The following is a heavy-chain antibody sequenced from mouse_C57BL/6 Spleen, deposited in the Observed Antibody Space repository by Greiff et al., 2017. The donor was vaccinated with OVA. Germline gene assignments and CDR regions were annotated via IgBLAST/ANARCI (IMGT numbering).Heavy chain of an antibody. Sequence: EVQRVESGGGLVKPGGSLKLSCAASGFTFSSYTMSWVRQTPEKRLEWVATISGGGGNTYYPDSVKGRFTISRDNAKNTLYLQMSSLRSEDTALYYCARHDYDGYFDVWGTGTTVTVSS. V-gene: IGHV5-9*01. CDR2: ISGGGGNT. CDR1: GFTFSSYT. D-gene: IGHD2-4*01. CDR3: ARHDYDGYFDV. J-gene: IGHJ1*03.